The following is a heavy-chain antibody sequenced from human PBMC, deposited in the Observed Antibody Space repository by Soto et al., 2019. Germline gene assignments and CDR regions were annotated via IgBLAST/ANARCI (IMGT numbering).Heavy chain of an antibody. D-gene: IGHD3-3*01. Sequence: SVKVSCKASGGTFSSYTISWVRQAPGQGLEWMGRIIPILGIANYAQKFQGRVTITADKSTSTAYMELSSLRAEDTAVYYCAKETSDFIITMRGVVSESSGMDVWGQGTTVTVSS. CDR1: GGTFSSYT. CDR3: AKETSDFIITMRGVVSESSGMDV. J-gene: IGHJ6*02. V-gene: IGHV1-69*04. CDR2: IIPILGIA.